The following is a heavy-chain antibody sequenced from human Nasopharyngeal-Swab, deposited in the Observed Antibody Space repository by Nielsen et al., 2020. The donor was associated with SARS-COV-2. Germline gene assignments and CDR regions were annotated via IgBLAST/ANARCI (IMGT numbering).Heavy chain of an antibody. CDR3: ASSGYSSGCNL. CDR2: ISSTNNYI. D-gene: IGHD6-19*01. Sequence: ETLSLTCATSGFIFSTYRMNWVRQAPGKGLEWVSSISSTNNYIYYADSVKGRFTISRDNAKSSLYLQMNSLRAEDTAVYYCASSGYSSGCNLWGRGTLVTVSS. V-gene: IGHV3-21*01. CDR1: GFIFSTYR. J-gene: IGHJ2*01.